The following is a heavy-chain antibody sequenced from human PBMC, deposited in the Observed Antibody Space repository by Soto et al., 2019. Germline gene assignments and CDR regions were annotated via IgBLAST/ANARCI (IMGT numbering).Heavy chain of an antibody. J-gene: IGHJ3*02. D-gene: IGHD5-18*01. Sequence: GGSLRLSCAASGFTFKTYGMHWVRQAPGKGLEWVAVISDDGSNKYNIASVEGRFTISRDNSKNTLYLQMNSLRNEDTAVYYCARGGGYSYGTNDAFDIWGQGTMVTVSS. V-gene: IGHV3-30*03. CDR1: GFTFKTYG. CDR2: ISDDGSNK. CDR3: ARGGGYSYGTNDAFDI.